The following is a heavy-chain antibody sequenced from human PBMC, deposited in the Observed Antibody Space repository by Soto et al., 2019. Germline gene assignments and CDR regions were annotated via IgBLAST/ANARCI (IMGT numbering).Heavy chain of an antibody. D-gene: IGHD6-19*01. CDR3: ARGSPYVSSWYGKNY. CDR2: IYSDGST. Sequence: PGGSLRLSCAASGFTVSPNYMTWVRQAPGKGLEWVSIIYSDGSTYYADSVKGRFTISRDTSKNTLYLQMNSLRADDTAVYYCARGSPYVSSWYGKNYWGQGTLVTVSS. CDR1: GFTVSPNY. J-gene: IGHJ4*02. V-gene: IGHV3-66*01.